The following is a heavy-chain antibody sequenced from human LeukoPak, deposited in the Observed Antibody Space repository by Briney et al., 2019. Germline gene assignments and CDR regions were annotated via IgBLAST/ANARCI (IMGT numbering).Heavy chain of an antibody. J-gene: IGHJ4*02. D-gene: IGHD4-17*01. Sequence: SQTLSLTCTVSGGSISSGDYYWSWVRQPPGKGLEWIGYIYYSGSTYYNPSLKSRVTISVDTSKNQFSLKLSSVTAADTAVYYCARDIYGDSQFDYWGQGTLVTVSS. CDR1: GGSISSGDYY. V-gene: IGHV4-30-4*01. CDR3: ARDIYGDSQFDY. CDR2: IYYSGST.